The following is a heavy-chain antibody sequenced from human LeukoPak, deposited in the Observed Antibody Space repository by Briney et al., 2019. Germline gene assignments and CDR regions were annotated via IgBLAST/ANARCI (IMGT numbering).Heavy chain of an antibody. Sequence: GGSLRLSCAASGFTFSSYGMHWVRQAPGQGLEWMGWINPNSGGTSYAQKFQGWVTMTRDTSISTAYMELSRLRSDDTAVYYCARDESYDSSGYYNYWGQGTLVTVSS. J-gene: IGHJ4*02. CDR2: INPNSGGT. CDR1: GFTFSSYG. D-gene: IGHD3-22*01. CDR3: ARDESYDSSGYYNY. V-gene: IGHV1-2*04.